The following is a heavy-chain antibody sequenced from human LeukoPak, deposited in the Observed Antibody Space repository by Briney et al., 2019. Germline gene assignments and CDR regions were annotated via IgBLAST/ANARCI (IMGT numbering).Heavy chain of an antibody. CDR3: ARTQVWSGYYPYYFDY. V-gene: IGHV4-34*01. CDR1: GGSFSGYY. J-gene: IGHJ4*02. CDR2: INHSGTT. Sequence: SETLSLTCAVYGGSFSGYYWSWIRQPPEKGLEWIGEINHSGTTNSNPSLKSRVTISVGTSKDQFSLKLSSVTAADTAVYYCARTQVWSGYYPYYFDYWGQGALVTVSS. D-gene: IGHD3-3*01.